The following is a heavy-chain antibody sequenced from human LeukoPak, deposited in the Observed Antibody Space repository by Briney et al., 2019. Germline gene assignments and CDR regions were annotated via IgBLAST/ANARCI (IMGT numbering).Heavy chain of an antibody. CDR2: ISGSGGST. Sequence: GGSLRLSCAASGFTFSSYAMSWVRQAPGKGLEWVSAISGSGGSTYYADSVKGRFTISRDNSKNTLYLQMNSLRAEDTAVYYCAKEGPTSGEDYDYVWERIAGAFDIWGQGTMVTVSS. CDR1: GFTFSSYA. J-gene: IGHJ3*02. V-gene: IGHV3-23*01. CDR3: AKEGPTSGEDYDYVWERIAGAFDI. D-gene: IGHD3-16*01.